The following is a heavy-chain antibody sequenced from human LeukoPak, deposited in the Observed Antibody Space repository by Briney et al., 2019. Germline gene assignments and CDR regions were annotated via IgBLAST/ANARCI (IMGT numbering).Heavy chain of an antibody. Sequence: QPGGSLRLSCTASGFTVSNNYMSWVRQAPGKGLEWVSISYSDTNTNYADSVKGRFTISRDTSQNTLSLQMNSLRAEDTAVYYCVRKNRDFNAAFDIWGQGTVATVSA. CDR1: GFTVSNNY. V-gene: IGHV3-53*01. CDR2: SYSDTNT. J-gene: IGHJ3*02. D-gene: IGHD1-14*01. CDR3: VRKNRDFNAAFDI.